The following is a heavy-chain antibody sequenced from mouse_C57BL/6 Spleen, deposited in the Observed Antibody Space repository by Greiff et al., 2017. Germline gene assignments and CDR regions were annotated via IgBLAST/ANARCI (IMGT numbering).Heavy chain of an antibody. CDR2: ISSGGSYT. D-gene: IGHD1-1*01. Sequence: EVMLVESGGDLVKPGGSLKLSCAASGFTFSSYGMSWVRQTPDKRLEWVATISSGGSYTYYPDSVKGRFTISRDNAKNTLYLQMSSLKSEDTAMYYCARGDYYGSAAFDVWGQGTTLTVSS. J-gene: IGHJ2*01. CDR3: ARGDYYGSAAFDV. V-gene: IGHV5-6*01. CDR1: GFTFSSYG.